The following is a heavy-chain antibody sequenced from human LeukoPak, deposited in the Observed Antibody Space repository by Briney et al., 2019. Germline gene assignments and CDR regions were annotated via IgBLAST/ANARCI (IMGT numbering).Heavy chain of an antibody. CDR1: GYIFTDYA. V-gene: IGHV1-3*01. Sequence: ASVKVSCRASGYIFTDYAILWVRQAPGQRLEWLGWINAGNGNTKYSQNFQGRVTLTRDTSATTASMEMNSPRSEDTALYYCARGRWSATTASYYLDFWGLGTLVTVSS. J-gene: IGHJ4*02. CDR2: INAGNGNT. D-gene: IGHD2-21*02. CDR3: ARGRWSATTASYYLDF.